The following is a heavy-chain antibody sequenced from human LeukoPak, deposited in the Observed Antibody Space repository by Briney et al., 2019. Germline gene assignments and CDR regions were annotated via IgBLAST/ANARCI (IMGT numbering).Heavy chain of an antibody. CDR2: IVVSSGNT. D-gene: IGHD5-18*01. CDR1: GFTFTSSA. Sequence: SVKVSCKASGFTFTSSAVQWVRQARGRRLEWIGWIVVSSGNTNYAQMFQGRVTITRDMSTSTAYMELSSLRSEDTAVYYCAAPSRLQLDYWGQGTLVTVSS. V-gene: IGHV1-58*01. CDR3: AAPSRLQLDY. J-gene: IGHJ4*02.